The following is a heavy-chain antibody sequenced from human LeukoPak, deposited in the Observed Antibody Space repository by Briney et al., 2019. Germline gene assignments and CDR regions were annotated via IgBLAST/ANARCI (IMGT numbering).Heavy chain of an antibody. CDR3: ARGSKDLDF. Sequence: GRSLRLSCAPSGFTFSSFAMNWVPQAPGKGLEWVSTIGSSGDSTYYADSVRGRFTISRDNSKNTMHLQMNNLRAEDTAFYYCARGSKDLDFWGQGTLVTVSS. CDR1: GFTFSSFA. J-gene: IGHJ4*02. D-gene: IGHD3-10*01. V-gene: IGHV3-23*01. CDR2: IGSSGDST.